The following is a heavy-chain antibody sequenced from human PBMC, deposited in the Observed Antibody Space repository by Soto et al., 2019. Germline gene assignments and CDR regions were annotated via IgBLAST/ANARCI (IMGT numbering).Heavy chain of an antibody. CDR2: INHSGST. CDR1: GGSISSDSYY. V-gene: IGHV4-39*07. J-gene: IGHJ3*02. Sequence: SETLSLTCTVSGGSISSDSYYWGWIRQSPEKGLEWIGEINHSGSTNYNPSLKSRVTISVDTSKNQVSLKLSSVTAADTAVYYCARPYNWNDVGAFDIWGQGTMVTVSS. D-gene: IGHD1-20*01. CDR3: ARPYNWNDVGAFDI.